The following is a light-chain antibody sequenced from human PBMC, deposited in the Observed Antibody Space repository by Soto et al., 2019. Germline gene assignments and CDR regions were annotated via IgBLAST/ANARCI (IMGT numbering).Light chain of an antibody. Sequence: QPVLTQSPSASASLGASVKGTCTLSSGHSSYGIAWHQQQPEKGPRYLMKLNTDGSHSKGDGIPDRFSGSSSGAERYLTISSLQSEDEADYYCQTWGTGIVVFGGATKLTVL. CDR2: LNTDGSH. J-gene: IGLJ2*01. CDR1: SGHSSYG. CDR3: QTWGTGIVV. V-gene: IGLV4-69*01.